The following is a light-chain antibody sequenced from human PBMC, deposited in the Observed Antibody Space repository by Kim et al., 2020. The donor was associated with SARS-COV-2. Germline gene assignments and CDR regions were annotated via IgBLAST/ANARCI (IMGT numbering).Light chain of an antibody. V-gene: IGKV1-27*01. CDR3: QQCQGAPWT. J-gene: IGKJ1*01. Sequence: ASVGDRVTITCRASQGISNYVAWYQQKPGKVPKLLIYAASALQSGVPSRFSGSGSGTDFTLTITSLQPEDVAVYYCQQCQGAPWTFGRGTKVDIK. CDR1: QGISNY. CDR2: AAS.